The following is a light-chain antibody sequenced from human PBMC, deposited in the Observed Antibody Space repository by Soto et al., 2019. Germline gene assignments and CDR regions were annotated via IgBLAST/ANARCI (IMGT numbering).Light chain of an antibody. CDR2: GSS. V-gene: IGKV3D-15*01. CDR1: QSVSDN. J-gene: IGKJ4*01. CDR3: QHYYDWLLS. Sequence: EIVLTQSPATLSVSQGERVTLSCRASQSVSDNLAWYQQTPGQAPRLLIDGSSISYTDIPARFSVRGSGTEFSLTISSLQSEDVAVYYGQHYYDWLLSFGGGTKVEIK.